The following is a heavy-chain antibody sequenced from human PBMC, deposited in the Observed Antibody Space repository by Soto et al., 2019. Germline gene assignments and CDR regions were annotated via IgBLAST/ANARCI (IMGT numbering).Heavy chain of an antibody. D-gene: IGHD6-19*01. J-gene: IGHJ4*02. CDR2: ISYDGSSK. CDR1: AFTISSYA. V-gene: IGHV3-30-3*01. Sequence: GGSLRPACAASAFTISSYAIHWDRQAPGKGLEWVAVISYDGSSKYNSDSVKGPFTISRDTSKNTVYLQMHSLTVEDTSVYYCARDAVAMDYWGRGTLVTVSS. CDR3: ARDAVAMDY.